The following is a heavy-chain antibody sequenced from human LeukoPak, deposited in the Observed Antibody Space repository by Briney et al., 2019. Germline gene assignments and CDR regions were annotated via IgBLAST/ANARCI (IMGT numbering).Heavy chain of an antibody. Sequence: PGGSLRLSCSASGFTFSSYAMHWVRQAPGKGLEYVSAISSNGGSTYYADSVKGRFTISRDNSKNTLYLQMNSLRVEDTAVYYCARVLGATAQDYWGQGTLVTVSS. V-gene: IGHV3-64*04. J-gene: IGHJ4*02. D-gene: IGHD3-16*01. CDR2: ISSNGGST. CDR1: GFTFSSYA. CDR3: ARVLGATAQDY.